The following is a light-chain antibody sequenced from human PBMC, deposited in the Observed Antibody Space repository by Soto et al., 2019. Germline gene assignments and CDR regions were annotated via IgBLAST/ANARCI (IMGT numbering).Light chain of an antibody. CDR2: VVS. V-gene: IGKV1-39*01. CDR3: QQSYSTPFT. J-gene: IGKJ3*01. CDR1: QTISSY. Sequence: DIQMTQSPSSLSASVGDRVTITCRANQTISSYLNWYQQKPGKAPKVLIYVVSSLQSGVPSRFSGSRSGTHFTLTISSLQPEDFATYYCQQSYSTPFTFGPGTQVDFK.